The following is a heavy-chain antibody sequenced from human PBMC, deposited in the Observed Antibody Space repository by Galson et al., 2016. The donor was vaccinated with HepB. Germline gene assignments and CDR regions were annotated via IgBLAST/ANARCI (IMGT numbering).Heavy chain of an antibody. J-gene: IGHJ4*02. V-gene: IGHV4-31*03. Sequence: TLSLTCTVSGDSISSGGYYWSWIRQHPGKGLEWIGYIYYTGSTYYNPSLQSRVIISLDTSKNQFSLKVTSVTAADTAVYYCARDGGRLAVDYWGQGTLVTVSS. D-gene: IGHD1-26*01. CDR3: ARDGGRLAVDY. CDR1: GDSISSGGYY. CDR2: IYYTGST.